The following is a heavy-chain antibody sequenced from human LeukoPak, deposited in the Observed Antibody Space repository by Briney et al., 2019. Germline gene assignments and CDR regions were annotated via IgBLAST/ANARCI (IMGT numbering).Heavy chain of an antibody. D-gene: IGHD3-9*01. Sequence: GGSLRLSCAASGFTFNGHWMTWVRQAPGKGLEWVSALYSGDTTYYANSVKGRFTISRDNSKNMLYLQMNSLRAEDTAVYYCARRLLTGYYEFWGQGTLVTVSS. CDR2: LYSGDTT. CDR3: ARRLLTGYYEF. CDR1: GFTFNGHW. J-gene: IGHJ4*02. V-gene: IGHV3-66*01.